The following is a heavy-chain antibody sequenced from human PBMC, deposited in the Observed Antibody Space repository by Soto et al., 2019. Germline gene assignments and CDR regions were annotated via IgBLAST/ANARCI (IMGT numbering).Heavy chain of an antibody. CDR3: ARGDGDYGRRLDP. CDR2: IYDGGST. V-gene: IGHV3-66*01. Sequence: EVQLVESGGGLVQPGGSLRLSCAASGFTVTTNYVSWVRQAPGKGLEWVSIIYDGGSTYYADSVKGRFTISRDNSKNTVFLQMNNLRVEDTAVYYCARGDGDYGRRLDPWGQGTLVTVSS. CDR1: GFTVTTNY. D-gene: IGHD4-17*01. J-gene: IGHJ5*02.